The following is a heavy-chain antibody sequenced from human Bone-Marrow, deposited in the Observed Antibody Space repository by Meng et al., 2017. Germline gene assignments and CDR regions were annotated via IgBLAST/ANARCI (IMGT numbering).Heavy chain of an antibody. J-gene: IGHJ5*02. CDR3: ARDIRQGGNIWFDP. V-gene: IGHV4-31*01. CDR2: IYYSGTT. Sequence: VQLEVSGPGLVKPSPTLSLTSTVSGGSISSGGYYWSWIRQHPGKGLEWIGYIYYSGTTYYNPSLSSLVTISVDTSKNQFSLNLSSVTAADTAVYYCARDIRQGGNIWFDPWGQGTLVTVSS. D-gene: IGHD3-16*01. CDR1: GGSISSGGYY.